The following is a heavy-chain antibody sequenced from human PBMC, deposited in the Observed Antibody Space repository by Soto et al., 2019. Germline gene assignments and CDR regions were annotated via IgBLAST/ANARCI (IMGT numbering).Heavy chain of an antibody. D-gene: IGHD3-10*01. CDR2: IIPILGIA. Sequence: ASVKVSCKASGGTFSSYTISWVRQAPGQGLEWMGRIIPILGIANYAQKFQGRVTITADKSTSTAYMELSSLRSEDTAVYYCARVFGSGSYYDYHYGMDVSGQGTTVTVSS. V-gene: IGHV1-69*02. CDR1: GGTFSSYT. J-gene: IGHJ6*02. CDR3: ARVFGSGSYYDYHYGMDV.